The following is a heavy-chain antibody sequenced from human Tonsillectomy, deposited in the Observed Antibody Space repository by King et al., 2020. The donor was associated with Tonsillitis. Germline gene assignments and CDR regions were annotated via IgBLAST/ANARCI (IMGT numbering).Heavy chain of an antibody. V-gene: IGHV4-30-4*01. CDR1: GGSISSGDYY. Sequence: QMQLQESGPGLVEPSQTLSLTCTVSGGSISSGDYYWSWVRQPPGKGLEWIGYFYYNGDTYYSPSLKSRVTVSGDTSKNQFSLKLTSVTAADTAVYYCARARALHYDSNGRYYFDYWGQGTLVTVSS. J-gene: IGHJ4*02. CDR3: ARARALHYDSNGRYYFDY. CDR2: FYYNGDT. D-gene: IGHD3-22*01.